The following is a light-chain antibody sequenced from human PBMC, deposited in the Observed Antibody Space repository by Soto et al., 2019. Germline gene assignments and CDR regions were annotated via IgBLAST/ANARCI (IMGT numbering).Light chain of an antibody. CDR3: QQYGSSPRT. V-gene: IGKV3-20*01. J-gene: IGKJ1*01. CDR2: GAS. CDR1: QSVSSTY. Sequence: DIVFTQSPGTLSLSPGERATLSCRASQSVSSTYLAWYQQKPGQAPRLLIYGASSRATGIPDRFSGSGSGTDFTLTISRXEPEDFAVYYCQQYGSSPRTFGQGTKVDIK.